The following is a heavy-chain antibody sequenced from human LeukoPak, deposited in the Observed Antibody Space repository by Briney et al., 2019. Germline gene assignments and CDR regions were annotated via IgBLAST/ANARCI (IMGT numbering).Heavy chain of an antibody. V-gene: IGHV4-39*07. J-gene: IGHJ5*02. D-gene: IGHD5-12*01. Sequence: SETLSLTCTVSGGSISSSSYYWGWIRQPPGKGLEWIGNSYYSGSTYYNPSLKSRVTISVDTSKNQFSLKLSSVTAADTAVYYCARVEGSGYDNRGWFDPWGQGTLVTVSS. CDR3: ARVEGSGYDNRGWFDP. CDR1: GGSISSSSYY. CDR2: SYYSGST.